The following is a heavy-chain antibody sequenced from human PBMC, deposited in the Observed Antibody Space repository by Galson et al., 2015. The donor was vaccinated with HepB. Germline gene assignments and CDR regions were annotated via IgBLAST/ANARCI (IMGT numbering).Heavy chain of an antibody. D-gene: IGHD2-8*01. Sequence: SLRLSCAASGFTFSSYALHWVRQAPGKGLEWVAVISYDGSNKYYADSVKGRFTISRDKSKSTLYLQMNSLRAEETAVYYCARAGVSCTDGVCYTRAGQRIQYGVAPRYYYYGMDVWGQGTTVTVSS. V-gene: IGHV3-30-3*01. CDR1: GFTFSSYA. CDR3: ARAGVSCTDGVCYTRAGQRIQYGVAPRYYYYGMDV. J-gene: IGHJ6*02. CDR2: ISYDGSNK.